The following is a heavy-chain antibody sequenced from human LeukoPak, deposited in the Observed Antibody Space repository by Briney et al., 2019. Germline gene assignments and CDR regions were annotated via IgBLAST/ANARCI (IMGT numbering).Heavy chain of an antibody. CDR1: GGSFSGYY. CDR3: ARARRGFDS. J-gene: IGHJ4*02. CDR2: ISYDGSNK. V-gene: IGHV3-30-3*01. Sequence: LSLTCAVYGGSFSGYYWSWVRQAPGKGLEWVAVISYDGSNKYYADSVKGRFTISRDNSKNTLYLQMNSLRAEDTAVYYCARARRGFDSWGQGTLVTVSS.